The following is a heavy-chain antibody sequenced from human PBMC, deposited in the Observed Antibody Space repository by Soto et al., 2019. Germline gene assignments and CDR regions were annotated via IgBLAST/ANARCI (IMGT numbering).Heavy chain of an antibody. V-gene: IGHV4-59*08. D-gene: IGHD2-8*02. CDR2: IHYTGST. J-gene: IGHJ2*01. CDR1: GGSINSYY. CDR3: ARRHCYGSISYPYYFDL. Sequence: QVQLQESGPGLVKPSETLSLTCSVSGGSINSYYWSWLRQSPGRGLDWIGYIHYTGSTNYSPSLKSRVIISIDTSKSQFSLKLNSVTAADTAIYYCARRHCYGSISYPYYFDLWGRGTLVTVSS.